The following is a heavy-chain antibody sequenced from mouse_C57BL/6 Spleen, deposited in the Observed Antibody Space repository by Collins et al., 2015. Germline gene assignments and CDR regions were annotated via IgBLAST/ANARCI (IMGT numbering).Heavy chain of an antibody. V-gene: IGHV1-80*01. Sequence: QVQLQQSGAELVKPGASVKISCKASGYAFSSYWMNWVKQRPGKGLEWIGQIYPGDGDTNYNGKFKGKATLTADKSSSTAYMQLSSLTSEDSAVYFCARSIYYYGSSRHYYAMDYWGQGTSVTVSS. D-gene: IGHD1-1*01. CDR2: IYPGDGDT. CDR1: GYAFSSYW. J-gene: IGHJ4*01. CDR3: ARSIYYYGSSRHYYAMDY.